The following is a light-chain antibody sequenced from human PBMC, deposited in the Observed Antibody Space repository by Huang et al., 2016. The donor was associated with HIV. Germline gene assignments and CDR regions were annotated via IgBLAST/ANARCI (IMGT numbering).Light chain of an antibody. CDR2: AAS. V-gene: IGKV1-39*01. CDR1: QSINMY. Sequence: DIQMTQSPSSLSASVGDRVTITCRASQSINMYLNWYQVKPGKAPKLLLNAASSLHSGVPSRFSGSGSGTDFTLTISSLQPEDFATYYCRQSHSAPVSFGPGTRVEIK. CDR3: RQSHSAPVS. J-gene: IGKJ3*01.